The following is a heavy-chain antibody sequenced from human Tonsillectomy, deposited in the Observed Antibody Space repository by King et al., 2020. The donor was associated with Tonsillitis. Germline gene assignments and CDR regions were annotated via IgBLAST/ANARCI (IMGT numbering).Heavy chain of an antibody. V-gene: IGHV4-39*01. Sequence: QLQESGPGLVKPSETLSLTCTVSGGSISSSRYYWGWIRQPPGKGLEWIGSIYYSGSTYYNPSLKSRVTISVDTSKNQFSLQLNSVTAADTAVYYCARPTAVAGTGVDYWGRGTLVTVSS. D-gene: IGHD6-19*01. CDR2: IYYSGST. CDR1: GGSISSSRYY. CDR3: ARPTAVAGTGVDY. J-gene: IGHJ4*02.